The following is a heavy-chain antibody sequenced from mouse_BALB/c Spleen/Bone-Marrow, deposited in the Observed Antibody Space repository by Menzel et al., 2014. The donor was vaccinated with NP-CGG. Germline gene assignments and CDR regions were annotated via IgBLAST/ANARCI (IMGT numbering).Heavy chain of an antibody. Sequence: QVQLKQSGAELVKPGTSVMLSCKASGYTFXTYYIYWVKQRAGQGLEWIGEINPSNGGTNFNEKYKSKATLTVDKSSSTSYMQLSSLTSEDSAVYYCTRDGHNYYAMDYWGQGTSVTVSS. D-gene: IGHD2-3*01. CDR1: GYTFXTYY. V-gene: IGHV1-53*01. J-gene: IGHJ4*01. CDR3: TRDGHNYYAMDY. CDR2: INPSNGGT.